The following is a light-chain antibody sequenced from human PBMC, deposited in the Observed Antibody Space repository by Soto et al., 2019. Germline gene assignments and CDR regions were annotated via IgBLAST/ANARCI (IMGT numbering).Light chain of an antibody. Sequence: DIQMTQSPSSLSASVGDRVTMTCQASQAIRNYVAWYQQKPGEVPKLLIYAASTLQSGVPARFSGGGFGTDFTLTISSLRPEDVATYYCQRYHSALLTFGPGTKVDLK. CDR3: QRYHSALLT. V-gene: IGKV1-27*01. CDR1: QAIRNY. J-gene: IGKJ3*01. CDR2: AAS.